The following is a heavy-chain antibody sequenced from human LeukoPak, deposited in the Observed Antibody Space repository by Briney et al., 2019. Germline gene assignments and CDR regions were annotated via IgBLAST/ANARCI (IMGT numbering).Heavy chain of an antibody. V-gene: IGHV1-69*04. J-gene: IGHJ3*02. CDR3: ARARAVAGTYDAFDI. Sequence: SVKVSCKASGGTFSSYAISWVRQAPGQGLEWMGRIIPILGIANYAQKFQGRVTITADKSTSTAYMELSSLRSEDTAVYYCARARAVAGTYDAFDIWGQGTMVTVSS. D-gene: IGHD6-19*01. CDR1: GGTFSSYA. CDR2: IIPILGIA.